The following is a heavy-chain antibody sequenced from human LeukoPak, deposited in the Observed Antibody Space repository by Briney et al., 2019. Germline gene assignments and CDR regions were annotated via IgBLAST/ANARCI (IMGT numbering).Heavy chain of an antibody. CDR1: GFTFSSYS. V-gene: IGHV3-21*01. Sequence: GGSLRLSCAASGFTFSSYSMNWVRQAPGKGLEWVSSISSSSSYIYYADSVKGRFTISRDNAKNSLYLQMNSLRAEDTAVYYCARGRQIVVVNDAFDIWGQGTMVTVSS. CDR2: ISSSSSYI. D-gene: IGHD3-22*01. CDR3: ARGRQIVVVNDAFDI. J-gene: IGHJ3*02.